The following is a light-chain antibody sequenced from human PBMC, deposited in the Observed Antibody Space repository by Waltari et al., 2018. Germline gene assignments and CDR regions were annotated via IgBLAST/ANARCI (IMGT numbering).Light chain of an antibody. V-gene: IGLV2-23*02. CDR3: CSHAYITSVA. CDR1: ANDIGSRYL. Sequence: QSALTQPASVSGSPGQSITITCTGTANDIGSRYLDSWYPHPPGKAPRLIIYEVNKRPAGVSTRFAGSKSGNTASLTISGLQTGDEADYYCCSHAYITSVALGGGTSLTVL. CDR2: EVN. J-gene: IGLJ2*01.